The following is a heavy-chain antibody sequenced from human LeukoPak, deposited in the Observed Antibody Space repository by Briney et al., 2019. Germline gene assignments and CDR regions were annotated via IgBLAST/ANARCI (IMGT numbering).Heavy chain of an antibody. V-gene: IGHV5-51*01. CDR1: GYSFTSYW. J-gene: IGHJ4*02. D-gene: IGHD3-3*01. CDR3: ARASGDLEWLQTSDY. Sequence: GESLKISCKGSGYSFTSYWIGWVRQMPGKGLEWMGIIYPGDSDTRYSPSFQGQVTISADKSISTAYLQWSSLKASDTAMYYCARASGDLEWLQTSDYWGQGTLVTVSS. CDR2: IYPGDSDT.